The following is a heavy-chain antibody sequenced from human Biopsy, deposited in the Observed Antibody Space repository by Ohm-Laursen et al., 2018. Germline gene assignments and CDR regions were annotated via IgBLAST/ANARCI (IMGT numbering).Heavy chain of an antibody. D-gene: IGHD1-26*01. J-gene: IGHJ4*02. CDR2: NIPILGTG. Sequence: ASSVKVSCKSPGGTFSNYGVNWVRQAPGQGLEWLGGNIPILGTGNYAQKFQGRVTITADESTSTAYMELSSLRSDDTAVYYCARDALGGGSYRFFYWGQGSLVTVSS. CDR3: ARDALGGGSYRFFY. V-gene: IGHV1-69*01. CDR1: GGTFSNYG.